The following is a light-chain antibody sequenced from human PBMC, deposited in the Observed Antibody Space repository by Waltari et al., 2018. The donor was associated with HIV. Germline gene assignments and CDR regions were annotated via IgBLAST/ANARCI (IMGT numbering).Light chain of an antibody. V-gene: IGKV1-39*01. CDR3: QQSYSTPLAT. CDR2: AAS. CDR1: QSISNY. Sequence: DIQMTQSPSSLSASVGDRVTITCRASQSISNYLNWYQQKPGKAPKLLIYAASSLQSGVPSRFSVNGSGTDFTLTISSLQPEDFATYYCQQSYSTPLATFGQGTKLEIK. J-gene: IGKJ2*01.